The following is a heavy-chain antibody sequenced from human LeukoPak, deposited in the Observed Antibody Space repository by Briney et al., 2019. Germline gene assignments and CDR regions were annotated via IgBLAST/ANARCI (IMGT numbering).Heavy chain of an antibody. J-gene: IGHJ5*02. Sequence: GGSLRLSRAASGFTFSSYSMKWVRQTPGKGLEWILYISSSSSTIYNADSVKGRLTIYRDHAKNSLYLQLNSLRAEDTAVYYCARVLHKRNYDSSDYYGSWGQGTLVTVSS. V-gene: IGHV3-48*01. CDR2: ISSSSSTI. CDR1: GFTFSSYS. CDR3: ARVLHKRNYDSSDYYGS. D-gene: IGHD3-22*01.